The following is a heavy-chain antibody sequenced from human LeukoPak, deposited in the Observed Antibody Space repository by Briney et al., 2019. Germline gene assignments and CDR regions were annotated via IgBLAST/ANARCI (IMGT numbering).Heavy chain of an antibody. CDR2: INHSGST. Sequence: SETLSLTCAVYGGSFSGYYWSWIRQPPGKGLEWIGEINHSGSTNYNPSLKSRVTISVDTSKNQFSLKLSSVTAADTAVYYCARGGGALLWFGGGIDVWGQGTTVTVSS. D-gene: IGHD3-10*01. CDR3: ARGGGALLWFGGGIDV. V-gene: IGHV4-34*01. CDR1: GGSFSGYY. J-gene: IGHJ6*02.